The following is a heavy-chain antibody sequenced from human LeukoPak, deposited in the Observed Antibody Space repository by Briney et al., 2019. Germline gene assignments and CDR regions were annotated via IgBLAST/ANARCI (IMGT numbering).Heavy chain of an antibody. J-gene: IGHJ4*02. CDR2: TYQRSKWYN. D-gene: IGHD6-19*01. V-gene: IGHV6-1*01. CDR1: GDSVSINSAA. Sequence: SQTLTLTCAISGDSVSINSAAWNWIRQSPSRGLEWLGRTYQRSKWYNDYAVPVKSRITINPDISKNQFSLQLNSVTPEDTAVYYCARSPSPYSSGWYFDYWGREPWSPSPQ. CDR3: ARSPSPYSSGWYFDY.